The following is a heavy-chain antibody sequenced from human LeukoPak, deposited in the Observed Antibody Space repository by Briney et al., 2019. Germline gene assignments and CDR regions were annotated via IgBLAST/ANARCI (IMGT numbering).Heavy chain of an antibody. CDR2: ISWNSGSI. Sequence: PGGSLRLSCAASGFTFDDYAMHWVRQAPGKGLEWVSGISWNSGSIGYADSVKGRFTISRDNAKNSLYLQMNSLRAEDTALYYCAKDIGSYGYESFDYWGQGTLVTVSS. D-gene: IGHD5-18*01. V-gene: IGHV3-9*01. CDR1: GFTFDDYA. CDR3: AKDIGSYGYESFDY. J-gene: IGHJ4*02.